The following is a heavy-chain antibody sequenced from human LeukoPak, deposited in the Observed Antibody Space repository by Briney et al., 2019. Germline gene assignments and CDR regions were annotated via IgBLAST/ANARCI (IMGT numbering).Heavy chain of an antibody. J-gene: IGHJ5*02. D-gene: IGHD4-17*01. CDR1: GFTFDDYA. Sequence: PGGSLRLSCAASGFTFDDYAMHWVRQAPGKGLEWVSGISWNSGSIGYADSVKGRFTISRDNAKNSLYLQMNSPRAEDTALYYCAKDAYGDPYNWFDPWGQGTLVTVSS. CDR3: AKDAYGDPYNWFDP. CDR2: ISWNSGSI. V-gene: IGHV3-9*01.